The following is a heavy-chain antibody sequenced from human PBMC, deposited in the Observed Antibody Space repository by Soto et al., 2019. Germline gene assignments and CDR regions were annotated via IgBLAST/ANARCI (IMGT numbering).Heavy chain of an antibody. J-gene: IGHJ4*02. V-gene: IGHV4-59*01. Sequence: PTETVSLNCTDSGGSISSYYWSWIRQPPGKGLEWIGYIYYSGSTNYNPSLKSRVTISVDTSKNQFSLKLSSVTAADTAVYYCARDLSDSGFDYWGQGTLVTVSS. CDR2: IYYSGST. CDR3: ARDLSDSGFDY. D-gene: IGHD2-21*02. CDR1: GGSISSYY.